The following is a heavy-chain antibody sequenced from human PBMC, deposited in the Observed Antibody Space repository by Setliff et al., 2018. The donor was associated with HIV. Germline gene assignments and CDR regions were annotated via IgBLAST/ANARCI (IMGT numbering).Heavy chain of an antibody. Sequence: LSLTCTVSGDSITRYSWNWIRQPPGMGLEWIGYIYSNGETNYYPSLKSRVTMSTDTSKNQFSLSLNSATAADTAVYYCARRAVQDSTITTSNWFDSWGQGILVTVSS. CDR2: IYSNGET. D-gene: IGHD3-10*01. CDR3: ARRAVQDSTITTSNWFDS. CDR1: GDSITRYS. V-gene: IGHV4-4*09. J-gene: IGHJ5*01.